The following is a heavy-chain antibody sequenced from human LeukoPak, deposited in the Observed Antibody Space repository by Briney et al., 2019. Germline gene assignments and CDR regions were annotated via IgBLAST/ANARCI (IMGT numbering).Heavy chain of an antibody. D-gene: IGHD1-14*01. J-gene: IGHJ4*02. CDR3: ARDSYRALDY. CDR2: INQDGSEK. Sequence: PGGSLRLPCAASGFTFSSNWMSWVRQAPGKGLEWVAHINQDGSEKYYVDSVKGRFTISRDNAKNSVYLQMNSLRAEDTAVYYCARDSYRALDYWGQGTLVTVSS. V-gene: IGHV3-7*01. CDR1: GFTFSSNW.